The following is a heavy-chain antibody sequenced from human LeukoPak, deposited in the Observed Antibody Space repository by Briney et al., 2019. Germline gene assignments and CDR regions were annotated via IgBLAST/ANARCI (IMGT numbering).Heavy chain of an antibody. J-gene: IGHJ4*02. Sequence: ASVKVSCKASGYTFTTYGISWARQAPGQGLEWMGWISPYNGNTHYIQNPQGRVTMTVDTSTNTASMELRSLRSDDTAVYYCARDLLGSPNGGYGDFNIFDMWGQGTLVIVSS. V-gene: IGHV1-18*01. D-gene: IGHD4-17*01. CDR2: ISPYNGNT. CDR3: ARDLLGSPNGGYGDFNIFDM. CDR1: GYTFTTYG.